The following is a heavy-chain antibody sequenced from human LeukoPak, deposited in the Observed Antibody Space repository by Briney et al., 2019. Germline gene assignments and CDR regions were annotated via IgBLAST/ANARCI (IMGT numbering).Heavy chain of an antibody. CDR2: IYYSGST. CDR3: ARRTRSAADITLYNWFDP. V-gene: IGHV4-39*01. Sequence: SETLSLTCTVSGGSISSSSYYLGWNRQPPGKGLEWIESIYYSGSTYYNPSLKSRVTISVDTSKNQFSLKLSSVTAADTAVYYCARRTRSAADITLYNWFDPWGQGTLVTVSS. J-gene: IGHJ5*02. CDR1: GGSISSSSYY. D-gene: IGHD2-2*01.